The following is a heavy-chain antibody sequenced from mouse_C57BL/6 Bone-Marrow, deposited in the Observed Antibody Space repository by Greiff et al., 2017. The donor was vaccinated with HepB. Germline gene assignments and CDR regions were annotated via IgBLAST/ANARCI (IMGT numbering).Heavy chain of an antibody. D-gene: IGHD1-1*01. V-gene: IGHV1-55*01. J-gene: IGHJ3*01. Sequence: QVQLQQPGAELVKPGASVKMSCKASGYTFTSYWITWVKLRPGQGLEWIGDIYPGSGSTNYNEKFKSKATLPVDTSSSTAYMQLSSLTSEDSAVYYCARDSTSTVVAPGFAYWGQGTLVTVSA. CDR1: GYTFTSYW. CDR3: ARDSTSTVVAPGFAY. CDR2: IYPGSGST.